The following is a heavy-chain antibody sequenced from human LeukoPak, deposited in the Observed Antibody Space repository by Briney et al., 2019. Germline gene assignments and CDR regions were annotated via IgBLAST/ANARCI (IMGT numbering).Heavy chain of an antibody. CDR3: ARLSIFQQLVQGGWFDP. J-gene: IGHJ5*02. CDR1: GGSISSYY. Sequence: SETLSLTCTVSGGSISSYYWSWIRQPPGKGLEWIGYIYYSGSTNYNPSLKSRVTISVDTSKNQFSLKLSSVTAADTAVYYCARLSIFQQLVQGGWFDPWGQGTLVTVSS. CDR2: IYYSGST. V-gene: IGHV4-59*12. D-gene: IGHD6-13*01.